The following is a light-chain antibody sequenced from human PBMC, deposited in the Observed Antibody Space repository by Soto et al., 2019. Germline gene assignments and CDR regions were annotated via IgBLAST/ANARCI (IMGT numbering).Light chain of an antibody. V-gene: IGKV3-11*01. CDR2: NAS. Sequence: IVLTQSPGTLSLSPGERATLSCRASQSVSSHLAWYQQKPGQAPRLLIYNASNMATGIPARFSGSGSGTDFTLTITTLEPEDFAVYHCVQRTTWPWTCGQGSKVEIK. CDR3: VQRTTWPWT. CDR1: QSVSSH. J-gene: IGKJ1*01.